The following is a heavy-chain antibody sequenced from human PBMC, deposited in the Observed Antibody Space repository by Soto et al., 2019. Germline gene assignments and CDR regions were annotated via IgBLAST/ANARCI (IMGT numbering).Heavy chain of an antibody. J-gene: IGHJ5*02. Sequence: ASVKVSCKASGYTFTGYYMHWVRQAPGEGLEWMGWINPNSGGTNYAQKFQGRVTMTRDTSISTAYMELSRLRSDDPAVYYCARDLRAMRTNWFDPWGQGTLVTVSS. CDR2: INPNSGGT. V-gene: IGHV1-2*02. CDR1: GYTFTGYY. CDR3: ARDLRAMRTNWFDP. D-gene: IGHD2-2*01.